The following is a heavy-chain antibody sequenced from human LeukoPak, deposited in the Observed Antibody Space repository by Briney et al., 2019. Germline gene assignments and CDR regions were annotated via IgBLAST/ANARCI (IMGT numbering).Heavy chain of an antibody. CDR1: GFTFSGST. CDR2: ISTSSSYI. J-gene: IGHJ4*02. CDR3: AKEKSQDYYDSSGPPRFFDY. Sequence: KSGGSLRLSCAASGFTFSGSTMNWVRQAPGKGLEWVSFISTSSSYIYYADSVRGRFTISRDNAKNSLYLQMNSLRAEDTAVYYCAKEKSQDYYDSSGPPRFFDYWGQGTLVTVSS. V-gene: IGHV3-21*04. D-gene: IGHD3-22*01.